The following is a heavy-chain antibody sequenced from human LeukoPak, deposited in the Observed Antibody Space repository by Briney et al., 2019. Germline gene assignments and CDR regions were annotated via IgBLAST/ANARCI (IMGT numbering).Heavy chain of an antibody. CDR3: ARHGYYDYWSGYPLGFDN. CDR2: IHYSGNT. CDR1: GGSINSYY. D-gene: IGHD3-3*01. Sequence: KASETLSLTCTVSGGSINSYYWSWIRQPPGKGLEWIGYIHYSGNTNYNPSLNSRVIISVDTSKNQFSLKLNSVTAADTAVYYCARHGYYDYWSGYPLGFDNWGQGTLVTVSS. J-gene: IGHJ4*02. V-gene: IGHV4-59*01.